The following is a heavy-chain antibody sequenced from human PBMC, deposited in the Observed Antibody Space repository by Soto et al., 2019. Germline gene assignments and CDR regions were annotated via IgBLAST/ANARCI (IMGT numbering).Heavy chain of an antibody. Sequence: QIQLVQSGGEVDRPGASVTVSCEASGYIFTTYGLSWVRQTPAHGLEWMGWISTDSGYTQYSQLLQGRVTMTRDTSTTTAYLELRDLTFDDTGIYYCARDRPPGSLYGMDAWGQGTAVTVS. CDR3: ARDRPPGSLYGMDA. CDR2: ISTDSGYT. V-gene: IGHV1-18*01. J-gene: IGHJ6*02. CDR1: GYIFTTYG.